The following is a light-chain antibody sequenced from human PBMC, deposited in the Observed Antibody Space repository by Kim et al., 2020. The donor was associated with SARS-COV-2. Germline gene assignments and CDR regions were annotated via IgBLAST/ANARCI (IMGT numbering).Light chain of an antibody. CDR1: KLGEKY. J-gene: IGLJ2*01. Sequence: SYELTQPPSVSVSPGQTVTITCSGDKLGEKYSCWYQQKSGQSPVLLIYQDFKRPSGIPERFSGSNFGNTATLTISGTQAEDEADYYCQAWDSGSVVFGGGTKVTVL. V-gene: IGLV3-1*01. CDR3: QAWDSGSVV. CDR2: QDF.